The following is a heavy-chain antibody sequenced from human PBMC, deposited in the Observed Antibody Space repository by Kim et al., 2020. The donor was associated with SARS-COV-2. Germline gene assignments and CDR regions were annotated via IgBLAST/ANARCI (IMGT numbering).Heavy chain of an antibody. J-gene: IGHJ6*02. V-gene: IGHV4-59*08. CDR1: GGSISNYF. Sequence: SETLSLTCTVSGGSISNYFWSWIRQPPGKGLEWIGYIYYSGNTNYNPSLKSRVTISVDTSKNQFSLKLNSVTAADTAVYFCARRTILLGIDVWGQGTTVT. D-gene: IGHD2-15*01. CDR3: ARRTILLGIDV. CDR2: IYYSGNT.